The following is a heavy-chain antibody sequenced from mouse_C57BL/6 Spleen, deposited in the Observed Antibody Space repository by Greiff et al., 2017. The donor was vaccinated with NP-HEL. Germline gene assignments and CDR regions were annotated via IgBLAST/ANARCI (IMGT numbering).Heavy chain of an antibody. CDR2: INPNNGGT. V-gene: IGHV1-26*01. CDR3: AAPDYGSPYYAMDY. D-gene: IGHD1-1*01. CDR1: GYTFTDYY. Sequence: VQLQQSGPELVKPGASVKISCKASGYTFTDYYMNWVKQSHGKSLEWIGDINPNNGGTSYNQKFKGKATLTVDKSSSTAYMELRSLTSEDSAVYYCAAPDYGSPYYAMDYWGQGTSVTVSS. J-gene: IGHJ4*01.